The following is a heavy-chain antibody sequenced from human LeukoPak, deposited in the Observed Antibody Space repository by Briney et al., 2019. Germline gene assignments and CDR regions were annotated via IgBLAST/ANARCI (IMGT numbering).Heavy chain of an antibody. CDR1: GGSISSGSYY. D-gene: IGHD6-19*01. J-gene: IGHJ4*02. V-gene: IGHV4-61*02. Sequence: PSETLSLTCTVSGGSISSGSYYWSWIRQPAGKGLEWIGRIYTSGSTNYNPSLKSRVTISVDTSKNQLSLKLSSVTAADTAVYYCARGGGSGWYLDYWGQGTLVTVSS. CDR2: IYTSGST. CDR3: ARGGGSGWYLDY.